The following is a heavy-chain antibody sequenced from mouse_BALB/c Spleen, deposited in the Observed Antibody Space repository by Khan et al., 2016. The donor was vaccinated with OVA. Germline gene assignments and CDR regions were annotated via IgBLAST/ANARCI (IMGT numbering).Heavy chain of an antibody. V-gene: IGHV5-15*02. CDR1: GFTFSDYG. Sequence: EVALVESGGGLVQPGGSRKLSCAASGFTFSDYGMAWVRQAPGKGPEWVAFISDLAYTFYYADTVTGRFTLSRENAKNTLYLEMRSQRAGGTAMYYCARGGGTAPFAYWGQGTLVTVSA. CDR3: ARGGGTAPFAY. J-gene: IGHJ3*01. D-gene: IGHD1-2*01. CDR2: ISDLAYTF.